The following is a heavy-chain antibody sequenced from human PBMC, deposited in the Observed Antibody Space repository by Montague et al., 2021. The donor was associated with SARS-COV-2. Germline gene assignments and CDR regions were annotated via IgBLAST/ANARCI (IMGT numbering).Heavy chain of an antibody. J-gene: IGHJ4*02. CDR2: ISYGGIA. D-gene: IGHD4-11*01. CDR1: GVSITSTNW. CDR3: AGKVLTVPADY. V-gene: IGHV4-4*02. Sequence: SETLSLTCAVSGVSITSTNWGSLVRQPPGKGLEWIGEISYGGIATYNPSRKSRATISMDRSRNLFSLKLSSVTAADTAIYYCAGKVLTVPADYWGQGTLVTVS.